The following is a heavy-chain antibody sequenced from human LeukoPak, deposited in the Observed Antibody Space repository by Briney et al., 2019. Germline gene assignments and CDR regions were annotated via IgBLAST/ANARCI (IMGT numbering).Heavy chain of an antibody. V-gene: IGHV1-69*13. CDR2: IIPIFGTA. D-gene: IGHD3-22*01. CDR1: GGTFSSYA. CDR3: ARVDDRGHYYDSSGPRKLFDY. Sequence: ASVKVSCKASGGTFSSYAISWVRQAPGQGLEWMGGIIPIFGTANYAQKFQGRVTITADESTSTAYMDLSSLRSEDTAVYYCARVDDRGHYYDSSGPRKLFDYWGQGTLVTVSS. J-gene: IGHJ4*02.